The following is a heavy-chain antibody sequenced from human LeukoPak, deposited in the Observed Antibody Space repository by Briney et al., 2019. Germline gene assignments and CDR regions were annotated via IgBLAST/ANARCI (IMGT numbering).Heavy chain of an antibody. D-gene: IGHD5-18*01. V-gene: IGHV4-59*08. Sequence: SETLSLTCTVSGGSISSYYWSWIRQPPGKGLEWIGYIYYSGSTNYNPSLKSRVTISVDTSKDQFSLKLSSVTAADTAVYYCASGYSYGYGRFDYWGQGTLVTVSS. CDR2: IYYSGST. CDR3: ASGYSYGYGRFDY. CDR1: GGSISSYY. J-gene: IGHJ4*02.